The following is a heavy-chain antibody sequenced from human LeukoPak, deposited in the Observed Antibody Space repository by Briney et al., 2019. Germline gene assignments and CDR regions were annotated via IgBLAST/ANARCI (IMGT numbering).Heavy chain of an antibody. D-gene: IGHD4-23*01. CDR2: IYYSGST. J-gene: IGHJ2*01. CDR3: ARTLATTVVTSHYWYFDL. V-gene: IGHV4-59*01. Sequence: SETLSLTCTVSGGSISSYYWSWIRQPPGKGLEWIGYIYYSGSTNYNPSLKSRVTISVDTSKNQFSLKLSSVTAADTAVYYCARTLATTVVTSHYWYFDLWGRGTLVTVSS. CDR1: GGSISSYY.